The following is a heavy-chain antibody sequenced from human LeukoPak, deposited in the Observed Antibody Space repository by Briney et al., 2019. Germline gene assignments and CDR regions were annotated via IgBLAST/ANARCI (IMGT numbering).Heavy chain of an antibody. Sequence: SETLSLTCTVSGDFISSTSFYWGWIRQPPGKGLEWIGSISYSGSSYYNPSLKSRVTMSVDTSKNQFSLKLSSVTAADTAMYYCARQWVGNSDAFDIWGQGTMVTVSS. CDR2: ISYSGSS. CDR3: ARQWVGNSDAFDI. D-gene: IGHD4-23*01. CDR1: GDFISSTSFY. V-gene: IGHV4-39*07. J-gene: IGHJ3*02.